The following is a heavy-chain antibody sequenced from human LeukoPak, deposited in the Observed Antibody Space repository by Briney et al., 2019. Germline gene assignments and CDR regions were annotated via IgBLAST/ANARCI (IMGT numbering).Heavy chain of an antibody. CDR3: AGCSRLQYSWPDY. J-gene: IGHJ4*02. D-gene: IGHD4-11*01. CDR2: ISGIVIST. CDR1: GFTFSSYA. V-gene: IGHV3-23*01. Sequence: HPGGSLRLSCAASGFTFSSYAMSWVRQAPGKGLEWVSAISGIVISTYYTDSVKGRFTISRDNSKNTLYLQMNSLRAEDTAVYYCAGCSRLQYSWPDYWGQGTLVTVSS.